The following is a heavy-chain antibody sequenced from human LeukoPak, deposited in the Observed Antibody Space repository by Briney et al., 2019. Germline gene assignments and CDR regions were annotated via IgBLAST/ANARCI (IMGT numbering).Heavy chain of an antibody. CDR1: GFTFDDYA. D-gene: IGHD4-17*01. CDR3: AKDSFMTTVTNY. CDR2: ISGDGGST. Sequence: GGSLRLSCAASGFTFDDYAMHWVRQAPGKGPEWVSLISGDGGSTYYADSVKGRFTISRDNSKNSLYLQMNSLRTEDTALYYCAKDSFMTTVTNYWGQGTLVTVSS. J-gene: IGHJ4*02. V-gene: IGHV3-43*02.